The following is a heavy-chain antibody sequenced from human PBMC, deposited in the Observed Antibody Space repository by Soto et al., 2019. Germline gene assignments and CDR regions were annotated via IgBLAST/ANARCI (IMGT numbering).Heavy chain of an antibody. V-gene: IGHV3-33*01. Sequence: QVHLVESGGGVVQAGRSLRLSCAASGFTFSHYGMHWVRQAPGKGLEWVALIWHDGSKKYYGDSVEGRFTISRDNSKSIVFLEMNSLRVEDTAVYFCARWGLRSSWNEQVVDYWGQGTLVSVSS. CDR2: IWHDGSKK. D-gene: IGHD1-1*01. J-gene: IGHJ4*02. CDR3: ARWGLRSSWNEQVVDY. CDR1: GFTFSHYG.